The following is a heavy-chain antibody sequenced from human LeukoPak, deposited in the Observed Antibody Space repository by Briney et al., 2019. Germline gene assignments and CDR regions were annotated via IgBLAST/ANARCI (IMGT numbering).Heavy chain of an antibody. CDR3: ARVLQNYYHLDV. CDR1: GVSINSRY. J-gene: IGHJ6*03. Sequence: SETLSLTCTVSGVSINSRYWSWIRQPPGKGLEWIGFIYDSGSANYKSSLESRVTMTVDTSKNQFSLKLNSVTAADTAVYYCARVLQNYYHLDVWGKGTTVTVSS. D-gene: IGHD3-3*01. CDR2: IYDSGSA. V-gene: IGHV4-59*11.